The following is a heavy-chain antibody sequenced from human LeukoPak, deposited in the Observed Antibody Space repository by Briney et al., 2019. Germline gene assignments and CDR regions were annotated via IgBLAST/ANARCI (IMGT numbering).Heavy chain of an antibody. CDR1: GFTFSSYA. CDR2: ISGSGGST. Sequence: GGSLRLSCAASGFTFSSYAMSWVRQAPGKGLEWVSAISGSGGSTYYVDSVKGRFTISRDNSKNTLYLQMNSLRAEDTAVYYCAIRTYYDILTGYHGMDVWGQGTTVTVSS. J-gene: IGHJ6*02. CDR3: AIRTYYDILTGYHGMDV. V-gene: IGHV3-23*01. D-gene: IGHD3-9*01.